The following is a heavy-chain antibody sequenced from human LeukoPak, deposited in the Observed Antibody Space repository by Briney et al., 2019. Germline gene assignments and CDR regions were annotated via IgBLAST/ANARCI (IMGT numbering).Heavy chain of an antibody. CDR2: INPNSGDT. CDR3: ARAQWHHPHPPLDP. J-gene: IGHJ5*02. CDR1: GYTFTGYF. V-gene: IGHV1-2*02. D-gene: IGHD6-19*01. Sequence: ASVKVSCKASGYTFTGYFMHWVRQAPGQGLEWMGWINPNSGDTNYAQKFQGRVTMTRDTSISTAYMELSRLRSDDTAVYYCARAQWHHPHPPLDPWGQGTLVTVSS.